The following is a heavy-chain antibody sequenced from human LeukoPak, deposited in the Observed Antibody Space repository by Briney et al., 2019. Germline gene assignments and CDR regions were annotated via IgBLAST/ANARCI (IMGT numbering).Heavy chain of an antibody. V-gene: IGHV1-69*01. CDR2: IIPIFGTA. CDR3: ARGNPLEGDYGFRTTYYGMDV. J-gene: IGHJ6*02. Sequence: SVKVSCKASGGTFSSYAISWVRQAPGQGLEWMGGIIPIFGTANYAQKFQGRVTITADESTSTAYTELSSLRSEDTAVYYCARGNPLEGDYGFRTTYYGMDVWGQGTTVTVSS. CDR1: GGTFSSYA. D-gene: IGHD4-17*01.